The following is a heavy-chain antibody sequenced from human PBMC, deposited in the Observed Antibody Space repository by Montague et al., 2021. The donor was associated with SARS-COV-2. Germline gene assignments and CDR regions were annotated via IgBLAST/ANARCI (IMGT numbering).Heavy chain of an antibody. Sequence: SETLSLTCTVSGGSISSSRYYWGWIRQPPGKGLEWIGSIYYSGSTYYSPSLKSRVTISVDTSKNQFSLKLSSVTAADTAVYYCARVGRQQLVRLSGMDVWGQGTTVTVSS. J-gene: IGHJ6*02. CDR2: IYYSGST. CDR1: GGSISSSRYY. D-gene: IGHD6-13*01. V-gene: IGHV4-39*07. CDR3: ARVGRQQLVRLSGMDV.